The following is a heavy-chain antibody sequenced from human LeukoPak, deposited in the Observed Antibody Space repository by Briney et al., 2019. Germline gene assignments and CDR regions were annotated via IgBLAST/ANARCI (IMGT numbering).Heavy chain of an antibody. CDR1: GFTFSSYS. V-gene: IGHV3-48*01. CDR2: ISSSSTTI. D-gene: IGHD3-10*01. J-gene: IGHJ4*02. Sequence: QPGGSLRLSCAASGFTFSSYSMNWVRQAPGKGLEGVSYISSSSTTIYYADSVKGRFTISRDNAKNSLYLQMNSLRAEDTAVYYCARLTMVRGIQWNSVYWGQGTLVTVSS. CDR3: ARLTMVRGIQWNSVY.